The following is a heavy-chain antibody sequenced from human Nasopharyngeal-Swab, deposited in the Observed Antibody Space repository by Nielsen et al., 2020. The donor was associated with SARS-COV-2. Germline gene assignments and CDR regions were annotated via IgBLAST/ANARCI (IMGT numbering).Heavy chain of an antibody. J-gene: IGHJ4*02. CDR3: AREAGSWYVRGGFDY. CDR1: GFTFSSYE. CDR2: ISSSGSTI. Sequence: GGSLRLSCAASGFTFSSYEMNWVRQAPGKGLEWVSYISSSGSTIYYADSVKGRFTISRDNAKNSLHLQMNSLRAEDTAVYYCAREAGSWYVRGGFDYWGQGTLVTVSS. D-gene: IGHD6-13*01. V-gene: IGHV3-48*03.